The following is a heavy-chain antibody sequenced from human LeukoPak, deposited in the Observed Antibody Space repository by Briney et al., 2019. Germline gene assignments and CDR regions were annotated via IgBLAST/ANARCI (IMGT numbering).Heavy chain of an antibody. V-gene: IGHV4-34*01. Sequence: SSETLSLTCAVYGGSFSGYYWSWIRQPPGKGLEWIGEINHSGSTNYNPSLKSRVTISVDTSKNQFSLKLSSVTAADTAVYYCAGIDIYYYDSSGYYSFDYWGREPWSPSPQ. D-gene: IGHD3-22*01. CDR3: AGIDIYYYDSSGYYSFDY. J-gene: IGHJ4*02. CDR1: GGSFSGYY. CDR2: INHSGST.